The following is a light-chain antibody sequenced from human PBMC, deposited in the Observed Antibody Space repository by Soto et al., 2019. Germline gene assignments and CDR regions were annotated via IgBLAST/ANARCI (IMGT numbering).Light chain of an antibody. J-gene: IGLJ1*01. CDR1: SSDVGRYNY. Sequence: SALTQPAPVSRTPGQSITISCTGTSSDVGRYNYASWYQQHPGQAPKLMIYDVNNRPSGVSNRFSGSKSGNTASLTISGLQAEDEADYYCSSYTSSSTLGVFGTGTKVTVL. V-gene: IGLV2-14*01. CDR3: SSYTSSSTLGV. CDR2: DVN.